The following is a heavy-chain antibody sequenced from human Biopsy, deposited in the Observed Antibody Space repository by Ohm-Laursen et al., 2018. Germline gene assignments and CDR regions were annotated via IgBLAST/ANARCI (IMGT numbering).Heavy chain of an antibody. V-gene: IGHV4-59*08. CDR1: GGSISGSS. J-gene: IGHJ3*02. CDR2: ISYSRDT. Sequence: SETLSLTCSVSGGSISGSSWSWIRQAPGKGLEWIGYISYSRDTNYNPSLKSRITISVDTSKTQFSLKLPSVTAADTAVYYCAKHGSGWTGDDAFHIWGQGTMVTVSS. D-gene: IGHD6-19*01. CDR3: AKHGSGWTGDDAFHI.